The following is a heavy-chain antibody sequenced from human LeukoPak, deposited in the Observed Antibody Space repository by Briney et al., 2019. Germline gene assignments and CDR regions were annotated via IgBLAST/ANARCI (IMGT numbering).Heavy chain of an antibody. Sequence: SETLSLTCTVSGGSISSSSYYWGWIRQPPGKGLEWIGSIYYSGGTYYNPSLKSRVTISVDTSKNQFSLKLSSVTAADTAVYFCARALSGSWSWFDPWGQGILVTVSS. CDR2: IYYSGGT. V-gene: IGHV4-39*07. J-gene: IGHJ5*02. CDR3: ARALSGSWSWFDP. D-gene: IGHD3-10*01. CDR1: GGSISSSSYY.